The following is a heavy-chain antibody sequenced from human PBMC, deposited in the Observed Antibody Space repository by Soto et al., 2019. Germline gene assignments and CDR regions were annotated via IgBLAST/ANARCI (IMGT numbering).Heavy chain of an antibody. J-gene: IGHJ6*02. Sequence: ASVKVSCKASGGTFSSYAISLVRQAPGQGLEWMGGIIPIFGTANYAQKFQGRVTITADESTSTAYMELSSLRSEDTAVYYCASGDFWSGSSTSPTPRYYYYGMDVWGQGTTVTVSS. CDR1: GGTFSSYA. CDR3: ASGDFWSGSSTSPTPRYYYYGMDV. D-gene: IGHD3-3*01. V-gene: IGHV1-69*13. CDR2: IIPIFGTA.